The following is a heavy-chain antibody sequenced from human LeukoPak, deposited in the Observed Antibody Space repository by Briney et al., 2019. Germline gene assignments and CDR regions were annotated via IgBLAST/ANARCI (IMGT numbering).Heavy chain of an antibody. V-gene: IGHV3-30*02. CDR2: IRYDGSNK. CDR3: ARDKSRAMVRGVNPFDY. Sequence: PGGSLRLSCAAAGFTFSSYGMHWVRQAPGKGLEWVAFIRYDGSNKYYADSVKGRFTISRDNAKNSLYLQMNSLRADDTAVYYCARDKSRAMVRGVNPFDYWGQGTLVTVSS. J-gene: IGHJ4*02. CDR1: GFTFSSYG. D-gene: IGHD3-10*01.